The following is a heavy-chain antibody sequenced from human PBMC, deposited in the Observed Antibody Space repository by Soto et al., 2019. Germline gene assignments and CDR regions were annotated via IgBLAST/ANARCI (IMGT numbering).Heavy chain of an antibody. Sequence: QVQLVESGGGVVQPGRALRLSCAASGFTFSSDGMHWVRQAPGKGLEWVAVISYDGSNKYYAGSVKGRFTISRDNSKNTLYLQMNSLRAEDTAVYYCAKDMAPPGIAVAGTTYYYYYGMDVWGQGTTVTVSS. CDR1: GFTFSSDG. CDR2: ISYDGSNK. D-gene: IGHD6-19*01. V-gene: IGHV3-30*18. J-gene: IGHJ6*02. CDR3: AKDMAPPGIAVAGTTYYYYYGMDV.